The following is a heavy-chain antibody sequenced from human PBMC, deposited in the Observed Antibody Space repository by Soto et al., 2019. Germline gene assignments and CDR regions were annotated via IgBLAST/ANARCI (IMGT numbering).Heavy chain of an antibody. Sequence: QVQLVQSGAEVKKPGSSVKVSCKASGGTFSSYAISWVRQAPGQGLEWMGGIIPIFGTANYAQKFQGRVTITANESTSTAYMELSSLRSEDTAVYYCAIMLVSGWSVHDAFDIWGQGTMVTVSS. CDR1: GGTFSSYA. CDR2: IIPIFGTA. J-gene: IGHJ3*02. V-gene: IGHV1-69*01. CDR3: AIMLVSGWSVHDAFDI. D-gene: IGHD6-19*01.